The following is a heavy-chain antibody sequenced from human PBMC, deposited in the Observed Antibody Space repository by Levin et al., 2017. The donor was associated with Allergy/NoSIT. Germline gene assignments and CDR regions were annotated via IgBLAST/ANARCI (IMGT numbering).Heavy chain of an antibody. Sequence: GSLRLSCAASGFTFNNYGMHWVRQAPGKGLEWVAVVWYDESNKYYADSVKGRFTISRDNSKNMLYLQMNSLRTEDTAVYYCARESGRLMIITPGAFDVWGQGTLVTVSS. CDR3: ARESGRLMIITPGAFDV. CDR2: VWYDESNK. CDR1: GFTFNNYG. V-gene: IGHV3-33*01. D-gene: IGHD3-16*01. J-gene: IGHJ3*01.